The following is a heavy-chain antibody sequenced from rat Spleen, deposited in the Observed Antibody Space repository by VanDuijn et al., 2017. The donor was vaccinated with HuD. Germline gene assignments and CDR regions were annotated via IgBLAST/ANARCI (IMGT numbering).Heavy chain of an antibody. D-gene: IGHD1-1*01. CDR2: ITNTGGST. CDR1: GFTFNNYW. V-gene: IGHV5-31*01. CDR3: ARHPDYSNYFDY. J-gene: IGHJ2*01. Sequence: EVQLVESGGGLVQPGRSLKLSCVASGFTFNNYWMTWIRQAPGKGLEWVTSITNTGGSTYYPDSVKGRFTVSRENAKSTLYLQMDSLRSEDTATYYCARHPDYSNYFDYWGQGVMVTVSS.